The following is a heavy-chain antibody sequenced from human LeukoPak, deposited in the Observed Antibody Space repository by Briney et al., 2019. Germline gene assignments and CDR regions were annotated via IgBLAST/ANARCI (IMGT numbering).Heavy chain of an antibody. CDR3: ARGWDYDSGGRPTAYVY. J-gene: IGHJ4*02. D-gene: IGHD3-22*01. Sequence: SVKVSCKASGGTFSRYAISWVRRAPGQGLEWMGGIIPIFGTANYAQKFQGKVTITADESTSTAYMELRSLRSEDTAVYYCARGWDYDSGGRPTAYVYWGQGTLVTVSS. CDR1: GGTFSRYA. CDR2: IIPIFGTA. V-gene: IGHV1-69*01.